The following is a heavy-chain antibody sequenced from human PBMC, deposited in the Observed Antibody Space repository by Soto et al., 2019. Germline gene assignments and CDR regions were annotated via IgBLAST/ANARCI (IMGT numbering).Heavy chain of an antibody. CDR2: MNPNSGDT. V-gene: IGHV1-2*02. J-gene: IGHJ6*02. CDR3: ARESSGITLYGMDI. Sequence: GASVKVSCKASGYNFTGQYMHWVRQAPGQGGEWKRWMNPNSGDTNYAQKFQGRVTMTRDTSIGTAYMELSSLRSNATAIYYCARESSGITLYGMDIWGQGTTVTVSS. D-gene: IGHD1-7*01. CDR1: GYNFTGQY.